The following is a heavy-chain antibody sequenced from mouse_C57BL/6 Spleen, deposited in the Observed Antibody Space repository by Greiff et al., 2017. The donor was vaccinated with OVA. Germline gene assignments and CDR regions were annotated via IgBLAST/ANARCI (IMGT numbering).Heavy chain of an antibody. CDR3: TNYDYGYYAMDY. J-gene: IGHJ4*01. CDR1: GFNIKDDY. Sequence: DVKLVESGAELVRPGASVKLSCTASGFNIKDDYMHWVKQRPEQGLEWIGWIDPENGDTEYASKFQGKATITADTSSNTAYLQLSSLTSEDTDVYYCTNYDYGYYAMDYWGQGTSVTVSS. D-gene: IGHD2-4*01. CDR2: IDPENGDT. V-gene: IGHV14-4*01.